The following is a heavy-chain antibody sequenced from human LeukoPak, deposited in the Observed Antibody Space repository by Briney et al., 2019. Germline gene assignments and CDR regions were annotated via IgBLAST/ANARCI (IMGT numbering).Heavy chain of an antibody. CDR1: GGSFSGYY. CDR3: ARRGVYCSGGSCFYYFDY. CDR2: INHSGST. J-gene: IGHJ4*02. Sequence: PSETLSLTCAVYGGSFSGYYWSWIRQPPGKGLEWIGEINHSGSTNYNPSLKSRVTISVDTSKNQFSLKLSSVTAADTAVYYCARRGVYCSGGSCFYYFDYWGQGTLVTVSS. V-gene: IGHV4-34*01. D-gene: IGHD2-15*01.